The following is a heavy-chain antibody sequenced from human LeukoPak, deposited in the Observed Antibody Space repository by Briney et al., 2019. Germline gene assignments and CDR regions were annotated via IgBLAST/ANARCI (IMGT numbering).Heavy chain of an antibody. CDR2: IYQSGST. CDR3: ARNSYYDSSGEGAFDI. V-gene: IGHV4-30-2*01. J-gene: IGHJ3*02. Sequence: SETLSLTCGVSGASVSSIGYSWSWIRQPPGRGLEWIGYIYQSGSTSYNPSLQSRVTISIDRSKNQFSLKLSSVTAADTAVYYCARNSYYDSSGEGAFDIWGQGTMVTVSS. CDR1: GASVSSIGYS. D-gene: IGHD3-22*01.